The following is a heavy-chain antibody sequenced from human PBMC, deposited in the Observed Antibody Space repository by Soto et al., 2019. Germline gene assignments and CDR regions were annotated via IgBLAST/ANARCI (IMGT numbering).Heavy chain of an antibody. Sequence: SETLSLTCTVSGGSISSGDYYWSWIRQPPGKGLEWIGYIYYNGSTYYNPSLKSRVTMSVDTSKNHFSLKLISVTTADTAVYFCAREGNLGRWIQPLDSWGQGTLVTVSS. D-gene: IGHD2-2*03. V-gene: IGHV4-30-4*02. CDR3: AREGNLGRWIQPLDS. J-gene: IGHJ4*02. CDR1: GGSISSGDYY. CDR2: IYYNGST.